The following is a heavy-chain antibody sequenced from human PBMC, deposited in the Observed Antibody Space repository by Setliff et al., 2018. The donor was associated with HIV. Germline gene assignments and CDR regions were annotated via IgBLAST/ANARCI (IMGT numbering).Heavy chain of an antibody. CDR3: TRDPGIVLVPPLRSDI. CDR2: IRSQGYGGTT. Sequence: QPGGSLRLSCRASGFTFSDFGMSWVRQAPGKGLEWVAFIRSQGYGGTTEYAASVKGRFTLSRDDSKSVVYLQMNSLKTGDTGVYFCTRDPGIVLVPPLRSDIWGQGTMVTVSS. J-gene: IGHJ3*02. V-gene: IGHV3-49*04. D-gene: IGHD2-2*01. CDR1: GFTFSDFG.